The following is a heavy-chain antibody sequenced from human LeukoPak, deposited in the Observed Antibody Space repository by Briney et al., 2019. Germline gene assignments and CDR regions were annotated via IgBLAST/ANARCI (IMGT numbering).Heavy chain of an antibody. CDR1: GGSISSYY. Sequence: PSETLSLTCTVSGGSISSYYWSWIRQPPGKGLEWIGYIYYSGSANYNPSLKSRVTISVDTSKNQFSLKLSSVTAADTAVYYCARGERWLPLDYWGQGTLVTVSS. V-gene: IGHV4-59*01. D-gene: IGHD5-24*01. CDR2: IYYSGSA. J-gene: IGHJ4*02. CDR3: ARGERWLPLDY.